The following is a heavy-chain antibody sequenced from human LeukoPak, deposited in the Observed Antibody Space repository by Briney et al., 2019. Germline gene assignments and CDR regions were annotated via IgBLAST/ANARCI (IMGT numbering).Heavy chain of an antibody. D-gene: IGHD6-13*01. CDR1: GYTFTSYA. V-gene: IGHV7-4-1*02. CDR3: AREFSWLGISEDYYYYMDV. CDR2: INTNTGNP. Sequence: ASVKVSCKASGYTFTSYAMNWVRQAPGQGLEWMGWINTNTGNPTYAQGFTGRFVFSLDTSVSTAYLQISSLKAEDTAVYYCAREFSWLGISEDYYYYMDVWGKGTTVTVSS. J-gene: IGHJ6*03.